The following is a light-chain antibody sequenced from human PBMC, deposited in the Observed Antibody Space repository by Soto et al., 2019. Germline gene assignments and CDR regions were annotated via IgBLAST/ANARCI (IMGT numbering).Light chain of an antibody. V-gene: IGLV1-51*02. CDR2: ENN. Sequence: NSSNIGNNYVSWYQQLPGTAPKLLIYENNKRPSGIPDRFSGSKSGTSATLGITGLQTGDEADYYCGTWDSSLSAGWVFGTGTKVTVL. J-gene: IGLJ1*01. CDR1: SSNIGNNY. CDR3: GTWDSSLSAGWV.